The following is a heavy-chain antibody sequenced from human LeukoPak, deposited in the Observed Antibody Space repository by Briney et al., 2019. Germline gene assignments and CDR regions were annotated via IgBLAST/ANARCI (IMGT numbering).Heavy chain of an antibody. Sequence: GGSLRLSCAASGFTFSNYDMHWVRQATGKGLEWVSGIGTAGDIYYPGSVKGRFTISRENAKNSLYLQMNSLRAEDTAVYYCAKDTASGSYSPYYFDYWGQGTLVTVSS. CDR1: GFTFSNYD. D-gene: IGHD1-26*01. CDR3: AKDTASGSYSPYYFDY. CDR2: IGTAGDI. J-gene: IGHJ4*02. V-gene: IGHV3-13*01.